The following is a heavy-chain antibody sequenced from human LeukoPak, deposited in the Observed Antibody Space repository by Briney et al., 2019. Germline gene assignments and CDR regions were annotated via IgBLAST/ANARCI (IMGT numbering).Heavy chain of an antibody. J-gene: IGHJ6*02. CDR1: GFSLSTSGMC. D-gene: IGHD2-2*01. CDR3: ARATRYCSSTSCYERHGMDV. CDR2: IDWDDDK. V-gene: IGHV2-70*11. Sequence: ESGPALVKPTQTLTLTCTFSGFSLSTSGMCASWIRQPPGKALEWLARIDWDDDKYYSTSLKTRLTISKDTSKNQVVLTMTNMDPVDTATYYCARATRYCSSTSCYERHGMDVWGQGTTVTVSS.